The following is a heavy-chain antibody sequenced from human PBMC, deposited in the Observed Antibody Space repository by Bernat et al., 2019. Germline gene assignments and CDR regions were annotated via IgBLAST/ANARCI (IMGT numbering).Heavy chain of an antibody. D-gene: IGHD5-12*01. Sequence: EVQLVESGGGLVQPGRSLRLSCTASVFTFGDYAVNGVRQAPGKGLEWVGLIRSKRYGGTKEDDESVKGRFSISRDDSNSIAYLQMNSLKIEDTAVYYCIRDLRGFDFNYWGQGTLVTVSP. J-gene: IGHJ4*02. V-gene: IGHV3-49*04. CDR3: IRDLRGFDFNY. CDR2: IRSKRYGGTK. CDR1: VFTFGDYA.